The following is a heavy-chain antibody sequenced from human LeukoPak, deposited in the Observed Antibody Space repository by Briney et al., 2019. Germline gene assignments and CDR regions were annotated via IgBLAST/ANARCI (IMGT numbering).Heavy chain of an antibody. CDR2: IYYSGST. D-gene: IGHD2-15*01. CDR1: GGSISSYY. CDR3: ARVVAATLGLDY. Sequence: SETLSLTCTVSGGSISSYYWSWIRQPPGKGLEWIGYIYYSGSTNYNPSLKSRVTISVDTSKNQFSLKLNSVTAADTAVYYCARVVAATLGLDYWGQGTLVTVSS. J-gene: IGHJ4*02. V-gene: IGHV4-59*12.